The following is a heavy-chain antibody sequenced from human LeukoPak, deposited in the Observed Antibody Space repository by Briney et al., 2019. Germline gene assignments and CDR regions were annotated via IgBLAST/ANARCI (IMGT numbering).Heavy chain of an antibody. J-gene: IGHJ5*02. D-gene: IGHD3-3*01. V-gene: IGHV1-46*01. CDR2: INPSDGGT. Sequence: GASVKVSCKASGYTFSSYSMHWVRQAPGQGLEWMGLINPSDGGTTYAQHFQGRITMTRDTSTSTVYMEVSSLRSEDTAVYYCARDPTIITSSRITVFGVVKSPHNWFDPWGQGTLVTVSS. CDR1: GYTFSSYS. CDR3: ARDPTIITSSRITVFGVVKSPHNWFDP.